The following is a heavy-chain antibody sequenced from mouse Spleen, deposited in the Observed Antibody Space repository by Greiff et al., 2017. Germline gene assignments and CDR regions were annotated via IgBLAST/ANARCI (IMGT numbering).Heavy chain of an antibody. CDR1: GYTFTSYW. CDR3: ARAYNWDKGLCAY. D-gene: IGHD4-1*01. J-gene: IGHJ3*01. CDR2: INPSTGYT. Sequence: LVESGAELAKPGASVKMSCKASGYTFTSYWMHWVKQRPGQGLEWIGYINPSTGYTEYNQKFKDKATLTADKSSSTAYMQLSSLTSEDSAVYYCARAYNWDKGLCAYWGQGTLVTVAA. V-gene: IGHV1-7*01.